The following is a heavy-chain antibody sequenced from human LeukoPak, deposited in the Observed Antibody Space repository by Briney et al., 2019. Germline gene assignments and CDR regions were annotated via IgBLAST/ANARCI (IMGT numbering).Heavy chain of an antibody. CDR2: MYFSGTT. V-gene: IGHV4-59*01. CDR1: GGSMNSYY. Sequence: SETLSLTCTVSGGSMNSYYWSWIRQPPGKGLGWIGYMYFSGTTNYNPSLKSRVTISVDMSKNQFSPKLNSVTAADTAVYYCASSGPPPNWLDPWGQGTLVTVSS. CDR3: ASSGPPPNWLDP. D-gene: IGHD2-15*01. J-gene: IGHJ5*02.